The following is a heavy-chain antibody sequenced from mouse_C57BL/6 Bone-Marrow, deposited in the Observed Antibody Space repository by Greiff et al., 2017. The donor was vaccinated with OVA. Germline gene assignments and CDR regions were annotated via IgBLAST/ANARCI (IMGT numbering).Heavy chain of an antibody. J-gene: IGHJ1*03. D-gene: IGHD1-1*01. Sequence: VQLQQPGAELVRPGASVTLSCKASGYTFTDYEMHWVKQTPVHGLEWIGAIDPETGGTAYNQKFKGKAILTADKSSSTAYMELRSLTSEDSAVYYCTKGENYGSSVHWYFDVWGTGTTVTVSS. CDR1: GYTFTDYE. CDR2: IDPETGGT. V-gene: IGHV1-15*01. CDR3: TKGENYGSSVHWYFDV.